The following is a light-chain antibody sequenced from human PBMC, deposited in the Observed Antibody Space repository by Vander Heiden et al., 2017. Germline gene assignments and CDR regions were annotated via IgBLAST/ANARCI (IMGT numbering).Light chain of an antibody. CDR2: GAS. Sequence: VLTPSPGTLSLSPGERATLSCRASQSVSSSYLAWYQQKPGQAPRLLIYGASSRATGIPDRFSGSGSGTDFTLTISRLEPEDFAVYYCQQYGSSPRTFGQGTKVEIK. CDR3: QQYGSSPRT. V-gene: IGKV3-20*01. CDR1: QSVSSSY. J-gene: IGKJ1*01.